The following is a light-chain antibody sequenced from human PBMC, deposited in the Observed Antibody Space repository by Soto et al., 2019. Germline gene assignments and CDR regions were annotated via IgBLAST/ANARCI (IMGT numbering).Light chain of an antibody. V-gene: IGKV3D-20*02. CDR2: AAS. J-gene: IGKJ5*01. Sequence: ERVLTLSLGALSLSPGERATLSCRASQTVSTSYIAWYQQKPGQAPRLLIYAASSRATGIPDRFSGSGSGTDFTLTISSLEPEDSAVYYCQQRHMWLITFCHVARLEIK. CDR1: QTVSTSY. CDR3: QQRHMWLIT.